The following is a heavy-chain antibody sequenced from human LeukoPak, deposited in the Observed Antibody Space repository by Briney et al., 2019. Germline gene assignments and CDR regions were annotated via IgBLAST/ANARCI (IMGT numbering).Heavy chain of an antibody. Sequence: GGSLRLSCAASGFTFSSYAVSWVRQAPGKGLEWVSTINGGGGSTYYADSVKGRFTISRNNAKSTLYLEMNTLRAEDTAVYYCTRGSGYSSGWYSFDSWGQGTLVTVSS. CDR2: INGGGGST. J-gene: IGHJ4*02. D-gene: IGHD6-19*01. CDR1: GFTFSSYA. CDR3: TRGSGYSSGWYSFDS. V-gene: IGHV3-23*01.